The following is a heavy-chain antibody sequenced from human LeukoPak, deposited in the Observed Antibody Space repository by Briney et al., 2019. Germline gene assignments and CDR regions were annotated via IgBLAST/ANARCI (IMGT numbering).Heavy chain of an antibody. CDR3: ARDSGYSYADDY. D-gene: IGHD5-18*01. Sequence: GGSLRLTCAASGFTFSSYAMSWVRQAPGKGLEWVSYITYNSGTIFYADSVKGRFTISRDNAKDSLYLQMSSLRDEDTAVYYCARDSGYSYADDYWGQGTLVTVSS. J-gene: IGHJ4*02. V-gene: IGHV3-48*02. CDR1: GFTFSSYA. CDR2: ITYNSGTI.